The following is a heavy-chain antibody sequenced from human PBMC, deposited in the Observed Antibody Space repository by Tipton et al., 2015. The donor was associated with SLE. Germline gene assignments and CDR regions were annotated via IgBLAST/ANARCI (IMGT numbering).Heavy chain of an antibody. V-gene: IGHV4-34*01. J-gene: IGHJ5*02. D-gene: IGHD4-17*01. CDR1: GGSFSSFY. Sequence: LRLSCAVYGGSFSSFYWSWIRQPPGKGLEWIGEINHSGSTSYNPSLKSRVTISVDTSKNQFSLKVSSVTAADTAVYYCATRDYGDYTKWFDPWGQGTLVT. CDR3: ATRDYGDYTKWFDP. CDR2: INHSGST.